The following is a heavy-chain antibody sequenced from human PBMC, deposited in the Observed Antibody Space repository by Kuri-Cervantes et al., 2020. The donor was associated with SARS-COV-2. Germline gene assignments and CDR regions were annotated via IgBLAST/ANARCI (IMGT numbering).Heavy chain of an antibody. CDR1: GGSISSSSYY. CDR3: ASSGYSSSWYPDY. D-gene: IGHD6-13*01. Sequence: SETLSLTCTVSGGSISSSSYYWGWIRQPPGKGLEWIGYIYYSGSTNYNPSLKSRVTISVDTSKNQFSLKLSSVTAADTAVYYCASSGYSSSWYPDYWGQGTLVTVSS. V-gene: IGHV4-61*05. CDR2: IYYSGST. J-gene: IGHJ4*02.